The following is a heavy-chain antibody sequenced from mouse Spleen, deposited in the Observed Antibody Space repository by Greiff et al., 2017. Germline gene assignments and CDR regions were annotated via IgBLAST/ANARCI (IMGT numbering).Heavy chain of an antibody. Sequence: DVMLVESGGGLVKLGGSLKLSCAASGFTFSSYAMSWVRQTPEKRLEWVATISSGGGNTYYPDSVNGRFTISRDNAKNTLYLQMSSLKSEDTAMYYCARHGLPFDYWGQGTTLTVSS. CDR1: GFTFSSYA. D-gene: IGHD2-10*01. V-gene: IGHV5-9*01. CDR2: ISSGGGNT. J-gene: IGHJ2*01. CDR3: ARHGLPFDY.